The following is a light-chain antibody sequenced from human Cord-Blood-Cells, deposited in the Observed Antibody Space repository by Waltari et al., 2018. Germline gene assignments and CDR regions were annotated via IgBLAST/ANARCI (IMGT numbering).Light chain of an antibody. Sequence: GDKLGDKYACWYQQKPGQSPVLVIYQDSKRPSGIPERFSGSNSGNTATLTISGTQAMDEADYYCQAWDSSTNWVFGGGTKLTVL. J-gene: IGLJ3*02. CDR1: KLGDKY. V-gene: IGLV3-1*01. CDR2: QDS. CDR3: QAWDSSTNWV.